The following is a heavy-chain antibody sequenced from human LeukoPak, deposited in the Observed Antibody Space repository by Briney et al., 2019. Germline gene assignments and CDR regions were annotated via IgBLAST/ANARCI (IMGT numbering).Heavy chain of an antibody. CDR1: GDSVSSNSAA. V-gene: IGHV6-1*01. D-gene: IGHD5-18*01. CDR3: ARGDTAHYYYGMDV. CDR2: TYYRSKWYN. Sequence: SQTLSLTCAISGDSVSSNSAAWNWIRQSPSRGLEWLGRTYYRSKWYNDYVVSVKSRIIINPDASKNQFSLQLNSVTPEDTAVYYCARGDTAHYYYGMDVWGQGTTVTVSS. J-gene: IGHJ6*02.